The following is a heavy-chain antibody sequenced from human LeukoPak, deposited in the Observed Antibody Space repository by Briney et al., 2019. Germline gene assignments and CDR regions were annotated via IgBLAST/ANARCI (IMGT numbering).Heavy chain of an antibody. D-gene: IGHD2-21*02. CDR3: ARVASLAYCGGDCYFGDY. V-gene: IGHV3-48*02. CDR2: ISSSSSTI. Sequence: PGGSLRLSCAASGFTFSSYSMNCVRQAPGKGLEWVSYISSSSSTIYYADSVKGRFTISRDNAKNSLYLQMNSLRDEDTAVYYCARVASLAYCGGDCYFGDYWGQGTLVTVSS. CDR1: GFTFSSYS. J-gene: IGHJ4*02.